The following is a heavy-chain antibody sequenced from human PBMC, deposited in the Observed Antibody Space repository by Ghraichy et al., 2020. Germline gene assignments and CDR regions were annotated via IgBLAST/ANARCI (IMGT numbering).Heavy chain of an antibody. V-gene: IGHV3-7*03. Sequence: GGSLRLSCAASGFIFTPYWMSWVRQAPGKGLEWVANIKQDGSEKNYVDSVKGRFTISRDNAENSLSLQMNSLRSEDTAVYYCVRNRRYNWIQSHLFGMDVWGPGTTVTVSS. CDR3: VRNRRYNWIQSHLFGMDV. J-gene: IGHJ6*02. CDR1: GFIFTPYW. D-gene: IGHD1-20*01. CDR2: IKQDGSEK.